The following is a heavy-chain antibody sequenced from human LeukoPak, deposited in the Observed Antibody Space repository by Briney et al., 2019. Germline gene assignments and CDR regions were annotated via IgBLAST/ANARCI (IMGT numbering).Heavy chain of an antibody. CDR1: GFTVSSNF. CDR3: ARGRVNFDY. Sequence: GGSLRLSCAASGFTVSSNFVTWVRQAPGKGLEWVSVIYSGGTTYYADSVTGRFTISRDNSKNTLYLQMNSLRAEDTAVYYCARGRVNFDYWGQGTLVTVSS. D-gene: IGHD3-22*01. J-gene: IGHJ4*02. CDR2: IYSGGTT. V-gene: IGHV3-53*01.